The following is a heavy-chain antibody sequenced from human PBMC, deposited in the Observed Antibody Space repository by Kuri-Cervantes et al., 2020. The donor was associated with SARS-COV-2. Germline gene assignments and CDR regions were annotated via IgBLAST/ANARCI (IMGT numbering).Heavy chain of an antibody. J-gene: IGHJ4*02. CDR1: GYSISSGYY. CDR3: ARHGGIAVAGTFDY. D-gene: IGHD6-19*01. V-gene: IGHV4-38-2*01. CDR2: IYHSGST. Sequence: SETLSLTCAVSGYSISSGYYWGWIRQPPGKGLEWIGSIYHSGSTYYNPSLKSRVTISVDTSKNQFSLKLSSVTAADTAVYYCARHGGIAVAGTFDYWGQGTLVTVS.